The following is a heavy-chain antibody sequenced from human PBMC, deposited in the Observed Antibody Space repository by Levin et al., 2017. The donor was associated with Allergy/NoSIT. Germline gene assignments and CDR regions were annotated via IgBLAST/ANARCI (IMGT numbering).Heavy chain of an antibody. V-gene: IGHV3-48*04. CDR1: GFTFSSYS. CDR2: IRPDNDIR. J-gene: IGHJ4*02. Sequence: QTGGSLRLSCAASGFTFSSYSMNWVRQAPGKGLEWISYIRPDNDIRSYADSVKGRFTISRDNARNSPYLQMNSLRAADTAVYYCARDHSWSSDSWGQGTLVTVSS. D-gene: IGHD2-8*02. CDR3: ARDHSWSSDS.